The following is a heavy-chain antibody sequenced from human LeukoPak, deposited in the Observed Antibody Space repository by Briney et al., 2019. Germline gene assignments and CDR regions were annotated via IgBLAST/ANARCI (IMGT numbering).Heavy chain of an antibody. CDR3: ARTYYYDSSGPD. CDR1: GYTFTGYY. D-gene: IGHD3-22*01. J-gene: IGHJ4*02. CDR2: INPNSGGT. Sequence: ASVKVSCKASGYTFTGYYMHWVRQAPGQGHEWMGWINPNSGGTNYAQKFQGRVTMTRDTSISTAYMELSRLRSDDTAVYYCARTYYYDSSGPDWGQGTLVTVSS. V-gene: IGHV1-2*02.